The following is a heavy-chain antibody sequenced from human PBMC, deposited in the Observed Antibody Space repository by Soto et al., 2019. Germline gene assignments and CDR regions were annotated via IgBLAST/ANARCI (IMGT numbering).Heavy chain of an antibody. V-gene: IGHV1-8*01. CDR3: ALALSYGVKSGWWFDP. D-gene: IGHD1-26*01. J-gene: IGHJ5*02. Sequence: ASVKVSCKASGYTFTSYDINWVRQATGQGLEWMGWMNPNSGNTGYAQKFQGRVTMTRNTSISTAYMELSSLRSEDTAVYYCALALSYGVKSGWWFDPWGQGTLVTVSS. CDR1: GYTFTSYD. CDR2: MNPNSGNT.